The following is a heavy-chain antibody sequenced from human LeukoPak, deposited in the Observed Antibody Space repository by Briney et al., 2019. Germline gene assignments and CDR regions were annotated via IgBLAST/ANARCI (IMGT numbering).Heavy chain of an antibody. V-gene: IGHV3-7*04. CDR3: ARAPWTVNTAMITYYYYYGMDV. J-gene: IGHJ6*02. D-gene: IGHD5-18*01. CDR1: GFTFSSYW. CDR2: IKQDGSET. Sequence: SGGSLRLSCVASGFTFSSYWMTWVCQAPGKGLDWVANIKQDGSETYYVDSVKGRFTISRDNAKNSLYLQMNSLRAEDTAVYYCARAPWTVNTAMITYYYYYGMDVWGQGTTVTVSS.